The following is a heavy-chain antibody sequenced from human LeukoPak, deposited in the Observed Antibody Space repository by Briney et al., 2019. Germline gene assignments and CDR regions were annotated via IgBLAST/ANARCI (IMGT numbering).Heavy chain of an antibody. Sequence: ASVKVSCKASGYTFTGYYMHWVRQAPGQGLEWMGWINPNSGGTKYAQKFQGRVTMTRDTSISTAYMELSRLGSDDTAVYYCASGLFSGSYHYYFDYWGQGTLVTVSS. CDR3: ASGLFSGSYHYYFDY. CDR1: GYTFTGYY. D-gene: IGHD3-10*02. CDR2: INPNSGGT. J-gene: IGHJ4*02. V-gene: IGHV1-2*02.